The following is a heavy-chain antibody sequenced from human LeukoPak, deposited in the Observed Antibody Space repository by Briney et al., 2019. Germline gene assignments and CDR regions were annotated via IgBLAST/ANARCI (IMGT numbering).Heavy chain of an antibody. V-gene: IGHV4-30-2*01. Sequence: QLQLQESGSGLVMPSQTLSLTCAVSGCSISSGGYSWSWIRQPPGKGREWIGYIYHSGSTYYNPSLKSRVTISVDRSKNQFSLKLSSVTAADTAVYYCARHGYYYYGMDVWGQGTTVTVSS. CDR1: GCSISSGGYS. CDR2: IYHSGST. J-gene: IGHJ6*02. CDR3: ARHGYYYYGMDV.